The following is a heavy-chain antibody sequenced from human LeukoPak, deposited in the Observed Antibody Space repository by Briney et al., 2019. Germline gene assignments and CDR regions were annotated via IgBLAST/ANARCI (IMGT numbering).Heavy chain of an antibody. Sequence: GGSLRLSCVASGYTFSSYSINWVRQAPGKGLEWVSSISVRSNYIYYADSVRGLFSISRDDARDSLYLQMNSLRAEDAAVYYCVRLRRNSDTSGFYYYYDFWGQGTLVTVSS. D-gene: IGHD3-22*01. CDR3: VRLRRNSDTSGFYYYYDF. CDR2: ISVRSNYI. J-gene: IGHJ4*02. V-gene: IGHV3-21*01. CDR1: GYTFSSYS.